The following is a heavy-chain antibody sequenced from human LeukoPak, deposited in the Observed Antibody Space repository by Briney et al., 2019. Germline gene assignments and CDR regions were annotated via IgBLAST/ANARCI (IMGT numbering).Heavy chain of an antibody. J-gene: IGHJ3*02. Sequence: SETLSLTCTVSGGSISSSSYYWGWLRQPPGKGLEWIGSIYCSGSTYYNPSLKSRVTISVDTSKNRFSLKLSSVPAADTAVYYCARRFSSRWTDAFDIWGQGTMVTVSS. V-gene: IGHV4-39*01. CDR1: GGSISSSSYY. CDR2: IYCSGST. CDR3: ARRFSSRWTDAFDI. D-gene: IGHD6-13*01.